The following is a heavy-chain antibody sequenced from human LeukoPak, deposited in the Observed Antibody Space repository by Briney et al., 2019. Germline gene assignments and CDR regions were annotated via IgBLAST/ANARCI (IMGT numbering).Heavy chain of an antibody. CDR1: GFTFSSYG. J-gene: IGHJ3*02. CDR2: IWYDGSNK. Sequence: GGSLRLSCAASGFTFSSYGMHWVRQAPGKGLEGVAVIWYDGSNKYYADSVKGRFTISRDNSKNTLYLQMNSLRAEDTAVYYCARDGGSLGFGTREGAFDIWGQGTMVTVSS. D-gene: IGHD3-10*01. CDR3: ARDGGSLGFGTREGAFDI. V-gene: IGHV3-33*01.